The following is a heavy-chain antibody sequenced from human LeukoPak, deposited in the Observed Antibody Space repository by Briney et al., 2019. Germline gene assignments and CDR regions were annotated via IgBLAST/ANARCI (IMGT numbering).Heavy chain of an antibody. CDR3: ASDIVVVPAAHLDIDY. D-gene: IGHD2-2*01. CDR2: ISYDGSNE. Sequence: GGSLRLSCAASGFTFSSYAMHWVRQAPGKGLEWVAVISYDGSNEYYADSVKGRFTISRDNSKNTLYLQMNSLRAEDTAVYYCASDIVVVPAAHLDIDYWGQGTLVTVST. J-gene: IGHJ4*02. CDR1: GFTFSSYA. V-gene: IGHV3-30-3*01.